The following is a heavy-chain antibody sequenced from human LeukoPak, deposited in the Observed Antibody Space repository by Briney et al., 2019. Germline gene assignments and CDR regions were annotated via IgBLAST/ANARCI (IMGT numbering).Heavy chain of an antibody. V-gene: IGHV1-18*01. J-gene: IGHJ6*02. CDR2: ISAYNGNT. CDR1: GYTFTSYG. D-gene: IGHD6-13*01. Sequence: ASVKVSCKASGYTFTSYGISWVRQAPGQGLEWMGWISAYNGNTNYAQKLQGRVTMTTDTSTSTAYMEPRSLRSDDTAVYYCARGPPEYSSSWYLHHYYYGMDVWGQGTTVTVSS. CDR3: ARGPPEYSSSWYLHHYYYGMDV.